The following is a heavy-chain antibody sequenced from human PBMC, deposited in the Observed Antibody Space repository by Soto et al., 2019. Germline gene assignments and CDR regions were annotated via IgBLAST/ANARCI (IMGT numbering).Heavy chain of an antibody. D-gene: IGHD3-3*01. Sequence: SSETLSLTCTVSGGSMRGFYWTWIRQPAGKGLEWIGREYSSGGTHYSPSLKSRVTISLDTSKNQFSLRLLSVTDADTAVYFCARGQRFSDWFAPWGQGTLVTGSS. J-gene: IGHJ5*02. CDR2: EYSSGGT. CDR1: GGSMRGFY. CDR3: ARGQRFSDWFAP. V-gene: IGHV4-4*07.